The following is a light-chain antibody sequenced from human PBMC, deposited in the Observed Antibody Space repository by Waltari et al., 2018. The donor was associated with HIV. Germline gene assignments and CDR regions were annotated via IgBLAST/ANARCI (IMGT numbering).Light chain of an antibody. CDR1: SSDVGRYNL. Sequence: QSALTQPASVSGSRGQSITISCTGTSSDVGRYNLVSWYQQHPGKAPKLMIYEGSKRPSGVSNRFSGSKSGNTASLTISGLRTEDEADYYCCSYAGNREIFGGGTKLTVL. V-gene: IGLV2-23*01. J-gene: IGLJ2*01. CDR3: CSYAGNREI. CDR2: EGS.